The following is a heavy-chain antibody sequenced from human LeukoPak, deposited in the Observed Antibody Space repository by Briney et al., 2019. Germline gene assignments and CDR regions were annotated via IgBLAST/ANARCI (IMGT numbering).Heavy chain of an antibody. D-gene: IGHD3-16*01. Sequence: PGGSLRLSCTASGFTFGVFAMNWVRQAPGKGLEWVGFIRSKAYGGTTEYAASVKVRFTISRDDSKSIAYLQMNSLKTEDTAVYYCTRGLWSFDPWGQGTLVTVSS. CDR2: IRSKAYGGTT. V-gene: IGHV3-49*04. J-gene: IGHJ5*02. CDR3: TRGLWSFDP. CDR1: GFTFGVFA.